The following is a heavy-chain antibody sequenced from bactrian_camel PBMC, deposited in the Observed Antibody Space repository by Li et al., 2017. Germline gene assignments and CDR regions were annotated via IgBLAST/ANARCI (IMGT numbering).Heavy chain of an antibody. CDR3: GADCFAGTTIAAVDSGV. CDR1: GFWNRASC. V-gene: IGHV3S53*01. J-gene: IGHJ6*01. CDR2: IGQHGDT. D-gene: IGHD4*01. Sequence: QLVESGGGSVQAGGSLKLSCTASGFWNRASCIGWFRQAPGKEREGVAAIGQHGDTSYADSVKGRFAISRDNTRNTLYLQMNSLKPEDTAMYYCGADCFAGTTIAAVDSGVWGQGTQVTVS.